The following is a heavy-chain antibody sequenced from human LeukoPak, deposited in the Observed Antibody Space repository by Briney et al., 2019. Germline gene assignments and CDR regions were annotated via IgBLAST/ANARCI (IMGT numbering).Heavy chain of an antibody. J-gene: IGHJ4*02. V-gene: IGHV4-59*12. CDR3: ARSYDSSGYYTPPAGY. CDR2: IYYSGST. CDR1: GGSIRGYY. D-gene: IGHD3-22*01. Sequence: PSETLSLTCTVSGGSIRGYYWTWIREPPGKGLEWIGYIYYSGSTYYNPSLKSRVTISVDTSKNQFSLKLSSVTAADTAVYYCARSYDSSGYYTPPAGYWGQGTLVTVSS.